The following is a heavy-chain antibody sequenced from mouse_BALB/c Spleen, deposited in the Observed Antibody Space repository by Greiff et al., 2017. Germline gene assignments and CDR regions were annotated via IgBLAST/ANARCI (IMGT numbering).Heavy chain of an antibody. V-gene: IGHV5-4*02. CDR3: AREEYAMDY. CDR2: ISDGGSYT. CDR1: GFTFSDYY. J-gene: IGHJ4*01. Sequence: EVKVVESGGGLVKPGGSLKLSCAASGFTFSDYYMYWVRQTPEKRLEWVATISDGGSYTYYPDSVKGRFTISRDNAKNNLYLQMSSLKSEDTAMYYCAREEYAMDYWGQGTSVTVSS.